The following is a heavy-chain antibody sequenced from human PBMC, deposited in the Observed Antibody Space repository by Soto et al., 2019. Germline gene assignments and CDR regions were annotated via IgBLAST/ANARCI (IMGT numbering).Heavy chain of an antibody. CDR2: IKQDGSEK. J-gene: IGHJ4*02. D-gene: IGHD6-6*01. Sequence: GGSLRLSCAASGFTFSSYWMSWVRQAPGKGLEWVASIKQDGSEKYYVDSVKGRFTISRDNAKNSLYLQMNSLRAEDTAVYYCARVIAARNFDYWGQGTLFTVSS. CDR1: GFTFSSYW. V-gene: IGHV3-7*01. CDR3: ARVIAARNFDY.